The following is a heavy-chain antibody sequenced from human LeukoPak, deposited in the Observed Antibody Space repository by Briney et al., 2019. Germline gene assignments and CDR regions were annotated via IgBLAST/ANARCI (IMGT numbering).Heavy chain of an antibody. Sequence: GASVKVSCKASGGTFSSYAISWVRQAPGQGLEWMGRIIPILGIANYAQKFQGRVTITADKSTSTAYMELSSLRSEDTAVYYCARDSRSSGYLDFYYFDYWGQGTVVTVSS. J-gene: IGHJ4*02. CDR2: IIPILGIA. CDR3: ARDSRSSGYLDFYYFDY. V-gene: IGHV1-69*04. D-gene: IGHD3-22*01. CDR1: GGTFSSYA.